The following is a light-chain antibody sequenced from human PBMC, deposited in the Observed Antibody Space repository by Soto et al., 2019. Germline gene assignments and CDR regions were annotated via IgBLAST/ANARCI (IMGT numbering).Light chain of an antibody. J-gene: IGLJ2*01. CDR3: QSADNSGTRVI. CDR1: TLAKQY. Sequence: SCELTQPPSLSVSPGQTAKITCSGDTLAKQYVYWYQQKSGQAPVLVIYKDRERPSGIAERLSGSSSGTTATLTISGVQAEDEADYHCQSADNSGTRVIFGGGTKLTVL. V-gene: IGLV3-25*03. CDR2: KDR.